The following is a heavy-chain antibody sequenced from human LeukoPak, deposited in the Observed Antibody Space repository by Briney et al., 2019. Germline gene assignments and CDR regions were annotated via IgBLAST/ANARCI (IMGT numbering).Heavy chain of an antibody. CDR1: GYTFTSYA. CDR2: INTNTGNP. V-gene: IGHV7-4-1*02. D-gene: IGHD2-15*01. CDR3: TSVVMVAANLIDY. J-gene: IGHJ4*02. Sequence: GASVKVSCKASGYTFTSYAMNWVRQAPGQGLEWMGWINTNTGNPTYAQGFTGWFVFSLDTSVSTAYLQISSLKAEDTAVYYCTSVVMVAANLIDYWGQGTLVTVSS.